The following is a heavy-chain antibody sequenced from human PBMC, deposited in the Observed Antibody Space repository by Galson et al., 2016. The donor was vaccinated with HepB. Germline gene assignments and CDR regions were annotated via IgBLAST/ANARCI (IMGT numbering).Heavy chain of an antibody. CDR3: GRWDWNDPAD. D-gene: IGHD1-1*01. V-gene: IGHV3-30*03. CDR2: ITYHGRNQ. CDR1: RFTFRSYG. Sequence: SLRLSCAASRFTFRSYGLQWVRQAPGKGPEWLAIITYHGRNQFYADSVKGRFTISRDDSRNSVYLQMDSLREEDTAVYYCGRWDWNDPADWGQGTLVSVSS. J-gene: IGHJ4*02.